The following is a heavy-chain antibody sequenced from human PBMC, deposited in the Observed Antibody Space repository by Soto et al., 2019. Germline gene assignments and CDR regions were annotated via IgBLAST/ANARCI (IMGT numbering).Heavy chain of an antibody. J-gene: IGHJ4*02. V-gene: IGHV1-18*01. CDR2: ISAHNGNT. CDR3: ARGRYGDY. Sequence: QVHLVQSGAEVKKPGASVKVSCKGSSYAFTTYGITWVRQAPGQGLEWMGWISAHNGNTNYAQKLQGRVTVTRDTPTSTAYMELRSLRSDDTAVYYWARGRYGDYWGQGALVTVSS. D-gene: IGHD1-1*01. CDR1: SYAFTTYG.